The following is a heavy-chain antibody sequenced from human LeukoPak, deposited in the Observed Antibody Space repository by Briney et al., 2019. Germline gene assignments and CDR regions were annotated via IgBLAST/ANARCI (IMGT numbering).Heavy chain of an antibody. Sequence: PSETLSLTCTVSGGSISSYYWSWIRQPPGKGLXXXXXIYYSGSTNYNPSLKSRVTISVDTSKNQFSLKLSSVTAADTAVYYCARGLMMAVAGRGEFHYWGQGTLVTVSS. V-gene: IGHV4-59*01. D-gene: IGHD6-13*01. CDR2: IYYSGST. CDR1: GGSISSYY. J-gene: IGHJ4*02. CDR3: ARGLMMAVAGRGEFHY.